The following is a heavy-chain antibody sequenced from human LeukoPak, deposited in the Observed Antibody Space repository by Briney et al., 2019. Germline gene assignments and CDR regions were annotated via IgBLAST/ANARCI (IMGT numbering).Heavy chain of an antibody. V-gene: IGHV3-23*01. CDR3: ARDSGWLRFHY. J-gene: IGHJ4*02. D-gene: IGHD5-12*01. CDR1: GFTFSNDG. CDR2: ISPSGDIT. Sequence: GGSLRLSCAGYGFTFSNDGMNWVRQAAGKGLEWVSGISPSGDITYYIDSVKGRFTISRDNSKNTFYLQMNSLRAEDTAVYYCARDSGWLRFHYWGQGTLVIVSS.